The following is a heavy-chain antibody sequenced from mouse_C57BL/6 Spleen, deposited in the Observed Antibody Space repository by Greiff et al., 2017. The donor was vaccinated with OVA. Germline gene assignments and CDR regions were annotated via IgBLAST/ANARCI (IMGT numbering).Heavy chain of an antibody. D-gene: IGHD2-4*01. CDR1: GYTFTSYW. J-gene: IGHJ3*01. CDR2: IAPNSGGT. Sequence: VQLQQPGAELVKPGASVKLSCKASGYTFTSYWMHWVKQRPGRGLEWIGRIAPNSGGTKYNEKFKSKATLTVDKPSSTAYMQLSSLTSEDSAVYYCAREIYYDYDEFAYWGQGTLVTVSA. CDR3: AREIYYDYDEFAY. V-gene: IGHV1-72*01.